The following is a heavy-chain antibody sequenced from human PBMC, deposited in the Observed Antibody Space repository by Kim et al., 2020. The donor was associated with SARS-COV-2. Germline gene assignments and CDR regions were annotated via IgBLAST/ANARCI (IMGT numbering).Heavy chain of an antibody. D-gene: IGHD3-10*01. CDR3: ATRAGVRGVITYFDF. J-gene: IGHJ4*01. CDR1: GGSISTTSYS. Sequence: SETLSLTCTVSGGSISTTSYSWGWIRQPPGKGLEWIGNIYSSGSTYYSPSLRSRVTLSVDTSKNQFSLRLSSVTAADTALYYCATRAGVRGVITYFDFWG. V-gene: IGHV4-39*01. CDR2: IYSSGST.